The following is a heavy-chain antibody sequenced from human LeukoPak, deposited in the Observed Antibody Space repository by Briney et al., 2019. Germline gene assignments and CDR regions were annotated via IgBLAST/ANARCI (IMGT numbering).Heavy chain of an antibody. D-gene: IGHD3-22*01. CDR1: GYIFTRSA. V-gene: IGHV7-4-1*02. J-gene: IGHJ5*02. CDR2: INTNTGNP. Sequence: GASVKVSCKASGYIFTRSAINWVRQAPGQGLECMGWINTNTGNPTYAQGFTGRFVFSLDTSVSTAYLQISSLKAEDTAVYYCARASQRSYYYDTSGLGWFDPWGQGTLVTVSS. CDR3: ARASQRSYYYDTSGLGWFDP.